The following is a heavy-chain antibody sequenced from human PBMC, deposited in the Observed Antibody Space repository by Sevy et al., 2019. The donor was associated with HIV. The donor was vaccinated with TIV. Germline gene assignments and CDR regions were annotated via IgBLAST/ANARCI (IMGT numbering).Heavy chain of an antibody. CDR1: GFSVSDTY. CDR3: ARLNVYYYDDDGYYTTGNAFDI. Sequence: GGSLRLSCAASGFSVSDTYMSWVRQAPGKGLEWVSVIYSGDKTYHADSVKGRFTISRDSSKNTIYLQLNSLRTEDTVVYYCARLNVYYYDDDGYYTTGNAFDIWGQRTMVTVSS. V-gene: IGHV3-53*01. D-gene: IGHD3-22*01. CDR2: IYSGDKT. J-gene: IGHJ3*02.